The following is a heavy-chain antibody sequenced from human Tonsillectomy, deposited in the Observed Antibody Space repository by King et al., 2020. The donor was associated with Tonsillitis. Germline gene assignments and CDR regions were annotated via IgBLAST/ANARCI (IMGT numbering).Heavy chain of an antibody. Sequence: VQLVQSGGGLVQPGGSLKLSCAASGFTFSGSAMHWVRKASGKGLEWVGRIRSKTNSYATAYAASVKGRFTISRDDSKNTAYLQMNSLKTEDTAVYYCTRPGGSGTRWAFDIWGQGTMVTVSS. CDR3: TRPGGSGTRWAFDI. CDR1: GFTFSGSA. J-gene: IGHJ3*02. D-gene: IGHD3-10*01. V-gene: IGHV3-73*01. CDR2: IRSKTNSYAT.